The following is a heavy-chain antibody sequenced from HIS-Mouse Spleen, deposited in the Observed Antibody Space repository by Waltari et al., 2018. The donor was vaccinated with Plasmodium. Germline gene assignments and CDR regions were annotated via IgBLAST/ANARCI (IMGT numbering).Heavy chain of an antibody. CDR2: INHSGSP. V-gene: IGHV4-34*01. CDR3: ARGRVLGTSSGYFDL. CDR1: GGSFSGYY. J-gene: IGHJ2*01. D-gene: IGHD3-10*01. Sequence: QVQLQQWGAGLLKPSETLSLTCAVYGGSFSGYYWSGIRQPPGKGLEWIGEINHSGSPNYNPSLKSGGTISVDTSKNQFSLKLSSVTAADTAVYYCARGRVLGTSSGYFDLWGRGTLVTVSS.